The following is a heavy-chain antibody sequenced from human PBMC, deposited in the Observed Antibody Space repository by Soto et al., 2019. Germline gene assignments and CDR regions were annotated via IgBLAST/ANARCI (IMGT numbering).Heavy chain of an antibody. D-gene: IGHD6-13*01. CDR2: ISYDGSNK. Sequence: PGGSLRLSCAASGFTFSSYGMHWVRQAPGKGLEWVAVISYDGSNKYYADSVKGRFTISRDNSKNTLYLQMNSLRAEDTAVYYCAKVGIAAASKAFDYWGQGTLVTVSS. CDR1: GFTFSSYG. CDR3: AKVGIAAASKAFDY. V-gene: IGHV3-30*18. J-gene: IGHJ4*02.